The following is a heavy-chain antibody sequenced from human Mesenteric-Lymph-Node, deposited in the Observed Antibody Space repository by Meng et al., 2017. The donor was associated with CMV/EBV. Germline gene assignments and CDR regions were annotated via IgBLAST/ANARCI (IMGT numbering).Heavy chain of an antibody. CDR2: INWNGGST. Sequence: GGSLRLSCAASGFTFDDYGMSCVRQAPGKGLEWVSGINWNGGSTGYADSVKGRFTISRDNAKNSLYLQMNSLRAEDTALYYCARGRVVPAANTLFPPGDYYYGMDVWGQGTTVTVSS. CDR3: ARGRVVPAANTLFPPGDYYYGMDV. D-gene: IGHD2-2*01. J-gene: IGHJ6*02. V-gene: IGHV3-20*04. CDR1: GFTFDDYG.